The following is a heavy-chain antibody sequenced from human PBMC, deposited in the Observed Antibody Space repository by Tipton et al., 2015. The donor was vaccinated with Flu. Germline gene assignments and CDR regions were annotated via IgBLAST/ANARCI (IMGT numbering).Heavy chain of an antibody. CDR1: GFTFSSYS. Sequence: SLRLSCAASGFTFSSYSMNWVRQAPGKGLEWVSYISSSSTIYYADSVKGRFTISRDNAKNSLYLQMNSLRAEDTAVYYCARLEQLVPYYYYYMDVWGKGTTVTVSS. J-gene: IGHJ6*03. V-gene: IGHV3-48*04. CDR2: ISSSSTI. D-gene: IGHD6-13*01. CDR3: ARLEQLVPYYYYYMDV.